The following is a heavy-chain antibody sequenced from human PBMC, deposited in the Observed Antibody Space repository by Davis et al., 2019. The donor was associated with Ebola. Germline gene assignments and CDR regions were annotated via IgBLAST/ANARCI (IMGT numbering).Heavy chain of an antibody. V-gene: IGHV1-8*01. J-gene: IGHJ5*02. D-gene: IGHD3-9*01. Sequence: AASVKVSCKASGYTFTSYDINWVRQATGQGLEWMGWMNPNSGNTGYAQKFQGRVTMTRDTSTSTVYMELSSLRSEDTAVYYCARDYRIFWLSNWFDPWGQGTLVTVSS. CDR2: MNPNSGNT. CDR3: ARDYRIFWLSNWFDP. CDR1: GYTFTSYD.